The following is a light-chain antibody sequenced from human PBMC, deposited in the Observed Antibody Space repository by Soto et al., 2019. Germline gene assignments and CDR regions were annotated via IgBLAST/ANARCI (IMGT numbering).Light chain of an antibody. CDR3: QQHDSWPWT. Sequence: EIVLTQSPATLSLSPGERATLSCRASQSVRSNLAWYQHKPGQAPRLLIYDVSNKATGIPGRFSGSGFWTDFTLTISNVAPEDFAVYDCQQHDSWPWTFGQGAKVEIK. CDR2: DVS. J-gene: IGKJ1*01. V-gene: IGKV3-11*01. CDR1: QSVRSN.